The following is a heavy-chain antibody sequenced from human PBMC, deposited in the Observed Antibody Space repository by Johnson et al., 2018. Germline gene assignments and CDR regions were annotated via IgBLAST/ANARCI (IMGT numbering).Heavy chain of an antibody. D-gene: IGHD3-22*01. V-gene: IGHV3-48*01. CDR1: GFSFSSFA. CDR2: ISASGGTI. CDR3: ASDSTYYYDSSGYYDH. Sequence: VQLVQSGGGLVQXGGSXRPXCAASGFSFSSFALNWVRQAPGKGLEWVSYISASGGTIYYADSVKGRFTISRDNAKNSLYLQMNSLRADDTAFYYCASDSTYYYDSSGYYDHWGQGTLVTVSS. J-gene: IGHJ4*02.